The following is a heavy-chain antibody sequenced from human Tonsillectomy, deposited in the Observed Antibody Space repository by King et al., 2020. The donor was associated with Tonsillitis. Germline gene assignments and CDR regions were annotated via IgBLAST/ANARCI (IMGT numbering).Heavy chain of an antibody. CDR2: YAGSGGST. V-gene: IGHV3-23*01. D-gene: IGHD2-21*02. J-gene: IGHJ4*02. Sequence: VQLQESGGGLVQPGGSLRLSCAASGFTFTTYGMSWVRQAPGKGLQWVSYAGSGGSTYYADSVKGRFTISRDNSKNTVSLQMNSLRAEDTAVYYFAKLRVPTDCDYYFHYWGQGTLVTVSS. CDR1: GFTFTTYG. CDR3: AKLRVPTDCDYYFHY.